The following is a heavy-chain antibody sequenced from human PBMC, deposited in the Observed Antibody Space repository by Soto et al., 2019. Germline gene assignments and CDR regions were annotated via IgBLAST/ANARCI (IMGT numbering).Heavy chain of an antibody. CDR3: TRQGGDYIHWYFDL. CDR1: GFTFSGSA. J-gene: IGHJ2*01. V-gene: IGHV3-73*01. Sequence: EVQLVESGGGLVQPGGSLKLSCAASGFTFSGSAMHWVRQASGKGLEWVGRIRSKANSYATAYAASVQGRFTISRDDSKNTAYLQMNSMKAEDTAVYYCTRQGGDYIHWYFDLWGRGNMVTVSS. D-gene: IGHD4-17*01. CDR2: IRSKANSYAT.